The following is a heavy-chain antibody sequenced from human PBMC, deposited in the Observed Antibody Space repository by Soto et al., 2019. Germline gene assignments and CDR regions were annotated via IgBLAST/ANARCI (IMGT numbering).Heavy chain of an antibody. CDR2: ISGRGGNA. CDR3: SKDLARGSCPPYYSYGMDV. CDR1: GFTFSSYA. Sequence: PGGSLRLSGSASGFTFSSYAMSWVRQAPGKGLEWVSSISGRGGNAYYADSVRGRFTISRDNSKNTLRLQMNSLRADDTAVYHCSKDLARGSCPPYYSYGMDVWGQGTTVTVSS. V-gene: IGHV3-23*01. D-gene: IGHD1-26*01. J-gene: IGHJ6*02.